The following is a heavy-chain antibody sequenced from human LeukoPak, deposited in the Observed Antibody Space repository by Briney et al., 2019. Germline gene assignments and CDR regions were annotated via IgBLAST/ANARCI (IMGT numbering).Heavy chain of an antibody. D-gene: IGHD5-18*01. CDR2: IRYDGSNK. Sequence: GGSLRLSCAASGFTFSSYGMHWVRQAPGKGLEWVAFIRYDGSNKYYADSVKGRCTISRDNSKNTLYLQMNSLRAEDTAVYYCAKVDTAMVQYYYYGMDVWGQGTTVTVSS. V-gene: IGHV3-30*02. CDR3: AKVDTAMVQYYYYGMDV. J-gene: IGHJ6*02. CDR1: GFTFSSYG.